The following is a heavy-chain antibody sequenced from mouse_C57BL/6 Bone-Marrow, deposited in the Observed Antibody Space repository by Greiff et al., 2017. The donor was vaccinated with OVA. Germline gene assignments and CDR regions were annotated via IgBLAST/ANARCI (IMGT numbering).Heavy chain of an antibody. J-gene: IGHJ2*01. CDR3: TITTVVNPFDY. Sequence: EVQLQQSGAELVRPGASVKLSCTASGFNIKDDYMHWVKQRPEQGLEWIGWIDPENGDTEYASKFQGKATITADTSSNTAYLQLSSLTSEDTAVYYCTITTVVNPFDYWGQGTTLTVSS. CDR1: GFNIKDDY. V-gene: IGHV14-4*01. CDR2: IDPENGDT. D-gene: IGHD1-1*01.